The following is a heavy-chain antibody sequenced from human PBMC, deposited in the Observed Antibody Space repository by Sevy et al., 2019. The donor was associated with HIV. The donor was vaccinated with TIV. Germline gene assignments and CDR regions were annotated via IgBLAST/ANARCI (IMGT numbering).Heavy chain of an antibody. V-gene: IGHV4-30-4*01. J-gene: IGHJ5*02. D-gene: IGHD3-10*01. CDR1: GDSVNNADYY. Sequence: SETLSLTCTVSGDSVNNADYYWNWIRQPPGKGLEWIGYIYYSGNTYYNPSLKSRVAISVDTSKSQFSLSLTSVTATDTAVYYCARSRVWFGELAWGRGTLVTVSS. CDR3: ARSRVWFGELA. CDR2: IYYSGNT.